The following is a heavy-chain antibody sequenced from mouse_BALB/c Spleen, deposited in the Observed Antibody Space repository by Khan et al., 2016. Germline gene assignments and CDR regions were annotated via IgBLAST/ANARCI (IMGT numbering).Heavy chain of an antibody. Sequence: QVQLQQPGAELVKPGASVKMSCKASGYTFTSYNMHWVKQTPGQGLEWIGAIYPGNGDTSYNQKFKGKATLTADKASSTAYMQLSSLTSEDSAVYYCAREGSYFDYWGQGTTLTVSS. D-gene: IGHD1-1*01. J-gene: IGHJ2*01. CDR1: GYTFTSYN. CDR2: IYPGNGDT. V-gene: IGHV1-12*01. CDR3: AREGSYFDY.